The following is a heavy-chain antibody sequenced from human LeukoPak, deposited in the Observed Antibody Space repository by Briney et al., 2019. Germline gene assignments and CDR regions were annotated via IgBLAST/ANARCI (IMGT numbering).Heavy chain of an antibody. Sequence: PSETLSLTCTVSGGSISSYYWSWIRQPPGKGLEWIGYIYYSGSTNYNPSLKSRVTISVDTSKNQFSLKLSSVTAADTAVYYCARDGYYYDSSVSVDAFDIWGQGTMVTVSS. CDR2: IYYSGST. J-gene: IGHJ3*02. CDR1: GGSISSYY. V-gene: IGHV4-59*01. D-gene: IGHD3-22*01. CDR3: ARDGYYYDSSVSVDAFDI.